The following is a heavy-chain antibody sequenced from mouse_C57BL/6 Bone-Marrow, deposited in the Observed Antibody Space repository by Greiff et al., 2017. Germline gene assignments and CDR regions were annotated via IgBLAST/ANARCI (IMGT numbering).Heavy chain of an antibody. Sequence: QVQLQQPGAELVKPGASVKMSCKASGYTFTSYWITWVKQRPGQGLEWIGDIYPGSGSTNYNEKFKSKATLTVDTSSSTAYMQLSSLTSEDSAVYYCARREGYGNGVNCDYWGQGTTRTVAS. D-gene: IGHD2-1*01. CDR3: ARREGYGNGVNCDY. J-gene: IGHJ2*01. V-gene: IGHV1-55*01. CDR1: GYTFTSYW. CDR2: IYPGSGST.